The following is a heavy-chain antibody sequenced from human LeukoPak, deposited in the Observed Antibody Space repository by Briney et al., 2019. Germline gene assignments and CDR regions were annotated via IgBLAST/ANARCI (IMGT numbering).Heavy chain of an antibody. V-gene: IGHV1-24*01. Sequence: AASVKVSCKVSGYTLTELSMHWVRQAPGKGLEWMGGFDPKDGETIYAQKFQGRVTMTEDTSTDTAYMELSSLRSEDTAVYYCATGFRFGDYGNWFDPWGQGTLVTVSS. CDR1: GYTLTELS. J-gene: IGHJ5*02. CDR2: FDPKDGET. CDR3: ATGFRFGDYGNWFDP. D-gene: IGHD3-10*01.